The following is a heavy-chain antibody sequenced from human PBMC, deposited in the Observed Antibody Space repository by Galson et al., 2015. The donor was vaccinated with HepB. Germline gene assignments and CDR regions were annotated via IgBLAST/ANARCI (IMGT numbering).Heavy chain of an antibody. V-gene: IGHV3-74*01. CDR1: GFTFSRYW. CDR2: VSGDGNSA. J-gene: IGHJ4*02. CDR3: ARETGVAFSDYLDY. D-gene: IGHD2/OR15-2a*01. Sequence: SLRLSCAASGFTFSRYWMHWVRQVPGKGLMWVVRVSGDGNSANYVDSLKGRFTVSRDNFKNTMYPQMNSLRVEDSAVYYCARETGVAFSDYLDYWGQGSLGTASS.